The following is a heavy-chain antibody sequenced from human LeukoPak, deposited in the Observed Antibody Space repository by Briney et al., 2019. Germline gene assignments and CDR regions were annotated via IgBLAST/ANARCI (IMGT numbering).Heavy chain of an antibody. J-gene: IGHJ4*02. D-gene: IGHD3-9*01. CDR3: ARRRRYFDGDYFDY. CDR1: GYSSTSYW. V-gene: IGHV5-51*01. CDR2: IYPGDSDT. Sequence: GESLKISRKGSGYSSTSYWIGWVRQMPGKGLEWMVIIYPGDSDTRYSPSFQGQVTISADKSISTAYLQWSSLKASDTAMYYCARRRRYFDGDYFDYWGQGTLVTVSS.